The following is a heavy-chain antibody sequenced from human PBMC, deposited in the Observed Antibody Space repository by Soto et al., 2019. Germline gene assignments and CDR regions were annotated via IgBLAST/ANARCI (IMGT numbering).Heavy chain of an antibody. CDR1: GFTFSSYA. Sequence: QLVESGGGVVQPGRSLRLSCAASGFTFSSYAMHWFRQAPGKGLEWVAVISYDGSKSYYADSVKGRFTISRDDSKNTLYLQMNSLRADEATAVYYCARELMSGMGVWGQGTTVTVSS. V-gene: IGHV3-30-3*01. CDR3: ARELMSGMGV. CDR2: ISYDGSKS. J-gene: IGHJ6*02. D-gene: IGHD3-16*01.